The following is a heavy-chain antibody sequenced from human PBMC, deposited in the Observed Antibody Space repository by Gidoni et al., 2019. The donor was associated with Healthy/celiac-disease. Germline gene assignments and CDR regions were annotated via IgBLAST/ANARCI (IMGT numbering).Heavy chain of an antibody. CDR1: GFTVSSNY. Sequence: EVQLVESGGGLIQPGGSLRLSCAASGFTVSSNYMSWVRQAPGKGLEWVSVIYSGGGTYYADSVKGRFTISRDNSKNTLYLQMNSLRAEDTAVYYCARSLGPDYDFWSGYFNFDYWGQGTLVTVSS. CDR2: IYSGGGT. D-gene: IGHD3-3*01. V-gene: IGHV3-53*01. CDR3: ARSLGPDYDFWSGYFNFDY. J-gene: IGHJ4*02.